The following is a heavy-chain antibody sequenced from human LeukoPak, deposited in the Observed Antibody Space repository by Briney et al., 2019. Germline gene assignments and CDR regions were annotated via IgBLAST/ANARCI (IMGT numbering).Heavy chain of an antibody. CDR3: ARDLHGFTSYYYYYMDV. J-gene: IGHJ6*03. Sequence: RASVKVSCKASGYTFTGYYMHWVRQAPGQGLEWMGWINPNSGGTNYAQKFQGRVTMTRDTSISTAYMELSRLRSDDTAVYYCARDLHGFTSYYYYYMDVWGKGTMVTVSS. CDR1: GYTFTGYY. V-gene: IGHV1-2*02. CDR2: INPNSGGT.